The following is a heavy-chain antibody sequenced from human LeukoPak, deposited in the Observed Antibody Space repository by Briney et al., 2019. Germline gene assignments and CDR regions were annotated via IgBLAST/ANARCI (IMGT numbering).Heavy chain of an antibody. D-gene: IGHD3-3*01. Sequence: SETLSLTCTISGGSISSYHRSWIRQPAGKGLEWIGRVYTSGSTNYNPSLKSRVTMSVDTSKSQFSLKLSSVTAADTAVYYCAALSGYYAFDIWGQGTMVTVSS. CDR3: AALSGYYAFDI. V-gene: IGHV4-4*07. J-gene: IGHJ3*02. CDR2: VYTSGST. CDR1: GGSISSYH.